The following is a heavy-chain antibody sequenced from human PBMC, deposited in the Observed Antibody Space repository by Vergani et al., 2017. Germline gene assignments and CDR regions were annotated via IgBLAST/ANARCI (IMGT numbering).Heavy chain of an antibody. Sequence: QVQLVQSGAEVKKPGASVKVSCKASGYTFTAYYIHWMRQAPGQGLEWLGWIDPDKGVTKYARKYQGRVTMTRDTSFSTVSLDLRSLTSGDTAVYFCATYPETDGFDLWGQGTMVIVSS. CDR2: IDPDKGVT. V-gene: IGHV1-2*02. CDR1: GYTFTAYY. CDR3: ATYPETDGFDL. J-gene: IGHJ3*01.